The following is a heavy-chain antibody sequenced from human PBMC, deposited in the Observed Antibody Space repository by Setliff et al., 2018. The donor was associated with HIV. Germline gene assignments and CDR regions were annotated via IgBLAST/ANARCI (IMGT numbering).Heavy chain of an antibody. CDR3: ARGQTTNNIKAEAFDI. CDR1: GYTFIGDY. CDR2: IIPILGIP. D-gene: IGHD1-20*01. V-gene: IGHV1-69*10. J-gene: IGHJ3*02. Sequence: SVKVSCKASGYTFIGDYMHWVRQAPGQRLEWMGGIIPILGIPNYAQKFQGRVTITADKSTTTVYMELSSLGSEDTAVYYCARGQTTNNIKAEAFDIWGQGTLVTVSS.